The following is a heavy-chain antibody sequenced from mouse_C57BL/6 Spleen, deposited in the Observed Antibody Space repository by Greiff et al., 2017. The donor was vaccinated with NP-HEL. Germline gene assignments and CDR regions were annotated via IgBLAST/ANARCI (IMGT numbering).Heavy chain of an antibody. V-gene: IGHV1-52*01. CDR2: IDPSDSET. CDR3: ARVGRSYYFDY. CDR1: GYTFTSYW. D-gene: IGHD4-1*01. Sequence: QVQLKQPGAELVRPGSSVKLSCKASGYTFTSYWMHWVKQRPIQGLEWIGNIDPSDSETHYNQKFKDKATLTVDKSSSTAYMQLSSLTSEDSAVYYCARVGRSYYFDYWGQGTTLTVSA. J-gene: IGHJ2*01.